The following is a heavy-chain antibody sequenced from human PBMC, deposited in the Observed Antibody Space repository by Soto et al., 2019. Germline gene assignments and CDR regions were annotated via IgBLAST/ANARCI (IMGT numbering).Heavy chain of an antibody. V-gene: IGHV4-59*08. CDR2: IYYSGST. CDR3: ARCNWSFDL. CDR1: GGSISSYY. J-gene: IGHJ2*01. Sequence: QVQLQESGPGLVKPSETLSLTCTVSGGSISSYYWSWIRQPPGKGLEWIGYIYYSGSTNYNPSLKXRXTXXVAPSKNQFSVKLSSVTAAGTAVYYCARCNWSFDLWGRGTLVTVSS.